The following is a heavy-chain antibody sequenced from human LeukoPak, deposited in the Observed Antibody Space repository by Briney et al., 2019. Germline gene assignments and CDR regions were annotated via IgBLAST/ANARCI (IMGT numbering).Heavy chain of an antibody. D-gene: IGHD2-2*01. V-gene: IGHV4-34*01. CDR1: GGSFSGCY. J-gene: IGHJ5*02. Sequence: SETQSLTCAVYGGSFSGCYWSWIRQPPGKGLEWIGEINHSGSTNYNPSLKSRVTISVDTSKNQFSLKLSSVTAADTAVYYCARSLLPAATPGFDPWGQGTLVTVSS. CDR3: ARSLLPAATPGFDP. CDR2: INHSGST.